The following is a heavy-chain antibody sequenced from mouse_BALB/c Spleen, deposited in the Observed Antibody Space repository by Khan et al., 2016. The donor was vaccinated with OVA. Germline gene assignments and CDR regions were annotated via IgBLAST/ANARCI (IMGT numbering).Heavy chain of an antibody. D-gene: IGHD2-14*01. CDR1: GYVFSSYW. CDR2: IYPGDGDT. Sequence: VQLQESGAELVGPGSSVKISCKASGYVFSSYWMNWVKQRPGRGLEWIGQIYPGDGDTKYNGKFKGKVTLTADKSSSTAYMQISSLTSEDSAVYFCARSGYDFFAYWGQGTLVTVSA. V-gene: IGHV1-80*01. J-gene: IGHJ3*01. CDR3: ARSGYDFFAY.